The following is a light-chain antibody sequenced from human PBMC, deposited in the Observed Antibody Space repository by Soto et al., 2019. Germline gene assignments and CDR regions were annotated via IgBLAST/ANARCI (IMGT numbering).Light chain of an antibody. CDR1: QSVSSN. CDR3: QQYNNWLWT. CDR2: GAS. Sequence: EIVMTQSPDPLSVSPGERATLSCRASQSVSSNLAWYQQKPGQAPRLLIYGASTRATGIPARFRGSGSGTEFSLSISSLQSEDFAVYYCQQYNNWLWTFGQGTKVEIK. V-gene: IGKV3-15*01. J-gene: IGKJ1*01.